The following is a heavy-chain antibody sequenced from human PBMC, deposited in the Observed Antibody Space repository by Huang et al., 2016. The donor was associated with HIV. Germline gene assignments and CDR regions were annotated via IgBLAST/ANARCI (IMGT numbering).Heavy chain of an antibody. J-gene: IGHJ4*02. CDR3: ARPKMTATPSDSSWSYFDF. D-gene: IGHD3-10*01. V-gene: IGHV4-34*01. Sequence: QVRLEQWGPNLLKPSDTLSLKCAVYGGSFSDYFWTWIRQSPVKGLEWSGEGNHRVSATHNPSLRSRVSMSVDSSKNQFYLNLTSVTAADTAVYFCARPKMTATPSDSSWSYFDFWGRGTPVTVSS. CDR2: GNHRVSA. CDR1: GGSFSDYF.